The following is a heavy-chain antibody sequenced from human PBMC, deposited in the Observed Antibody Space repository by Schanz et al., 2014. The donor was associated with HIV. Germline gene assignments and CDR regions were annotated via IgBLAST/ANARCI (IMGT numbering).Heavy chain of an antibody. J-gene: IGHJ6*02. V-gene: IGHV3-30*18. CDR1: GLTFSSYG. CDR2: ISYDGSNK. CDR3: AKTSITLGMDV. D-gene: IGHD1-20*01. Sequence: QVQLVESGGGVVQPGRSLRLSCAGSGLTFSSYGMHWVRQAPGKGLEWVAVISYDGSNKYYADSVKGRFTISRDTSKKKLYLQMNSLRAEDTAIYYCAKTSITLGMDVWGQGTTVTVSS.